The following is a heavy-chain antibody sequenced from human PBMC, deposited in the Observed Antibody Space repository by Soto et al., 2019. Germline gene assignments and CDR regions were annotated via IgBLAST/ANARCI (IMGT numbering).Heavy chain of an antibody. J-gene: IGHJ4*02. CDR2: VNYSGST. V-gene: IGHV4-59*12. Sequence: PSETLSLTCTVSGGSISSYYWSWIRQPPGKGLEWIGEVNYSGSTHYNPSLRSRVTISVDTSKNQFSLRLSSVTAADTAIFYCARGVYNAIFGVISLDYWGRGTLVTVSS. CDR1: GGSISSYY. D-gene: IGHD3-3*01. CDR3: ARGVYNAIFGVISLDY.